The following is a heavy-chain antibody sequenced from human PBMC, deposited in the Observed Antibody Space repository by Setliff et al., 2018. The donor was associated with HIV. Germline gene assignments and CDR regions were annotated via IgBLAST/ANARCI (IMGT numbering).Heavy chain of an antibody. CDR2: ISYDGSRT. Sequence: GGSLRLSCVASGFTFSTFAMHRVRQAPGKGLEWVSVISYDGSRTFYADSVKGRFTISRDNSKNTLFLQMNSLRPEDTAVYYCARELWDNGDSSMDVWGKGTTVTVSS. J-gene: IGHJ6*03. V-gene: IGHV3-30*01. CDR1: GFTFSTFA. D-gene: IGHD4-17*01. CDR3: ARELWDNGDSSMDV.